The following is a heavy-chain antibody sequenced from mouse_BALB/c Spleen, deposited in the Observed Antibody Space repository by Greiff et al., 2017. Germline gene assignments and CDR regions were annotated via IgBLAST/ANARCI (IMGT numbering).Heavy chain of an antibody. J-gene: IGHJ4*01. D-gene: IGHD2-12*01. Sequence: QVQLKESGPGLVQPSQSLSITCTVSGFSLTSYGVHWVRQSPGKGLEWLGVIWSGGSTDYNAAFISRLSISKDNSKSQVFFKMNSPQADDTAIYYCARNWGGWPTTGAMDYWGQGTSVTVSS. CDR2: IWSGGST. CDR3: ARNWGGWPTTGAMDY. CDR1: GFSLTSYG. V-gene: IGHV2-4-1*01.